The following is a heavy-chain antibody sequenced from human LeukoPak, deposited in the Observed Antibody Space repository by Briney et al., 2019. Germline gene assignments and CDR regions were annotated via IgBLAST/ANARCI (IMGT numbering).Heavy chain of an antibody. CDR2: IYSGGST. V-gene: IGHV3-53*01. CDR3: ARDKVAATPDPPYYYGMDV. CDR1: GFTVSSNY. D-gene: IGHD2-15*01. J-gene: IGHJ6*02. Sequence: GGSLRLSCAASGFTVSSNYMSWVRQAPGKGLEWVSVIYSGGSTYYADSVKGRFTISRDNSKNTLYLQMNSLRAEDTAVYYCARDKVAATPDPPYYYGMDVWGQGTTVTVSS.